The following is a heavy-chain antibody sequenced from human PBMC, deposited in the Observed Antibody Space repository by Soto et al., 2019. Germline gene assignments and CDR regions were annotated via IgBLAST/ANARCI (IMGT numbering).Heavy chain of an antibody. Sequence: EVQLAESGGGMLQPGGSLRLSCVASGFTFSSYDMHWVRQAPGKGLEYVSSISSNGGTTYYGNSVKGRFTISRDNSKNTLYLQMCSLRAEDMAVYYCVRRVSGNYDYWGQGTLVTVSS. CDR1: GFTFSSYD. D-gene: IGHD1-7*01. J-gene: IGHJ4*02. V-gene: IGHV3-64*01. CDR3: VRRVSGNYDY. CDR2: ISSNGGTT.